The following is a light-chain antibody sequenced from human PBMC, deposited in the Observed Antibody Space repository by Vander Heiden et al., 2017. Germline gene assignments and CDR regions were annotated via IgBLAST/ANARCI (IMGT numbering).Light chain of an antibody. CDR3: QQYKSQST. Sequence: DIQLTQSSSTLSASLGDRVTITCRASQTVSTWLAWYQQKPGKAPKVLIDEASTLKDGVPSRFSGSGSGTEFFLTISSLQPEDFAAYFCQQYKSQSTFGQGTRVDIK. V-gene: IGKV1-5*03. CDR2: EAS. CDR1: QTVSTW. J-gene: IGKJ1*01.